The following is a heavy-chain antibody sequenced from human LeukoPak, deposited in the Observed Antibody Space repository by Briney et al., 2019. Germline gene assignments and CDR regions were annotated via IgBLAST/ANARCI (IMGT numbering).Heavy chain of an antibody. Sequence: GGSLRLSCAASGFTFSTYGMSWVRQAPGKGLEWVSSISGSGGNTYYADSVKGRFTISRDNSKSTVYLQMNSLRAEDTAVYHCAKTNGYYDYWGQGTLVTVSS. V-gene: IGHV3-23*01. D-gene: IGHD3-22*01. CDR3: AKTNGYYDY. CDR2: ISGSGGNT. CDR1: GFTFSTYG. J-gene: IGHJ4*02.